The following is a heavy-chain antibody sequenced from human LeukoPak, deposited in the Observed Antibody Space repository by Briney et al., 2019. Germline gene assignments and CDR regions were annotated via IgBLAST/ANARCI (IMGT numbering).Heavy chain of an antibody. CDR2: INHSGST. CDR1: GGSFSGYY. CDR3: ARGPLWFGELDYYYYYGMDV. J-gene: IGHJ6*02. D-gene: IGHD3-10*01. Sequence: SETLSLTCAVYGGSFSGYYWSWIRQPPGKGLEWIGEINHSGSTNYNPSLKSRVTISVDTSKNQFSLKLSSVTAADTAVYYCARGPLWFGELDYYYYYGMDVWGQGTTVTVSS. V-gene: IGHV4-34*01.